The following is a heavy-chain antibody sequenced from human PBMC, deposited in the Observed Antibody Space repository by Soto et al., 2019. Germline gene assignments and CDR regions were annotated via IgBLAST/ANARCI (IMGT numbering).Heavy chain of an antibody. Sequence: GESLKISCKASGYKFTTFWLNRVRQTPGKGLEWLGRIDPTDSFTNYSPPFEGHVTISVDRSISTAYLQWNSLQASDTAIYYCARPASGGSRDAFDVWGQGTTVTVSS. D-gene: IGHD2-15*01. CDR1: GYKFTTFW. CDR2: IDPTDSFT. CDR3: ARPASGGSRDAFDV. V-gene: IGHV5-10-1*01. J-gene: IGHJ3*01.